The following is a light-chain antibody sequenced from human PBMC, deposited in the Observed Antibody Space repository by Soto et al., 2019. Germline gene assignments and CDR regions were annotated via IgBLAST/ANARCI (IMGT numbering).Light chain of an antibody. CDR3: QQSYSTPWT. Sequence: DIQMTQSPSSLSASVGDRVTITCRASQSITNYLNWYQQKPGKAPKLLIYAASSLQSGVPSRFSGSESGTDFTLSISSLQPEDFATYDCQQSYSTPWTFGQGTTVEIK. V-gene: IGKV1-39*01. CDR1: QSITNY. J-gene: IGKJ1*01. CDR2: AAS.